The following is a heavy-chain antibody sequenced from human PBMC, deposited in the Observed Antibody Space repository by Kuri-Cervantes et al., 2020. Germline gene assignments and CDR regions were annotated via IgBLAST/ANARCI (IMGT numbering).Heavy chain of an antibody. CDR1: GYTFTGAY. CDR2: IDPNTGGT. J-gene: IGHJ5*02. D-gene: IGHD1-26*01. V-gene: IGHV1-2*02. Sequence: ASVKVSCKASGYTFTGAYMHWVRQAPGQGLVYMGWIDPNTGGTNFAQKFQGRVTMTRDTSISTVYMDLSGLRSDDTAVYYCVRGGGRGGFDPWGQGTLVTVS. CDR3: VRGGGRGGFDP.